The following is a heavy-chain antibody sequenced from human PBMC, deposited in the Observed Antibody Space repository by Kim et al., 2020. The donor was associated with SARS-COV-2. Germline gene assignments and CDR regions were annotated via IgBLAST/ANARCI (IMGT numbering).Heavy chain of an antibody. V-gene: IGHV3-73*01. CDR3: IRDGAVSYSADY. Sequence: GDAASVRGRLTINRDDSKNTVYLQMNSLKSEDTAVDYCIRDGAVSYSADYWGYGTLVTVSS. J-gene: IGHJ4*01. D-gene: IGHD3-10*01.